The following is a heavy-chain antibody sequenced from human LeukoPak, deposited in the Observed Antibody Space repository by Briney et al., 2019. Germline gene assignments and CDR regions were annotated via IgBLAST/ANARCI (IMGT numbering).Heavy chain of an antibody. Sequence: GGSLRLSCAASGFTSSSYAMHWVRQAPGKGLEWVSGINWNGGSTGYADSVKGRFTISRDNAKNSLYLQMNSLRAEDTALYYCARAQSQYYYYYYMDVWGKGTTVTVSS. V-gene: IGHV3-20*04. CDR3: ARAQSQYYYYYYMDV. CDR2: INWNGGST. CDR1: GFTSSSYA. J-gene: IGHJ6*03. D-gene: IGHD6-19*01.